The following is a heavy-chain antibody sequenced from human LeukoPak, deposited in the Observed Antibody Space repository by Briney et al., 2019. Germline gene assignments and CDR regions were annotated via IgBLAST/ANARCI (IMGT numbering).Heavy chain of an antibody. CDR2: IYSGGST. Sequence: GGSLRLSCAASGFTVSSNYMSWVRQAPGKGLEWVSVIYSGGSTYYADSVKGQFTISRDNSKNTLYLQMNSLRAEDTAVYYCARDKRGYSYGFAFDIWGQGTMVTVSS. J-gene: IGHJ3*02. CDR3: ARDKRGYSYGFAFDI. CDR1: GFTVSSNY. D-gene: IGHD5-18*01. V-gene: IGHV3-53*01.